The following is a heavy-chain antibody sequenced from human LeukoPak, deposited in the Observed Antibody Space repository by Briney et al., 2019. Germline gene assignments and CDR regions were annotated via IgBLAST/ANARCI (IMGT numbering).Heavy chain of an antibody. CDR3: ARSRAVAGEGHFDY. J-gene: IGHJ4*02. V-gene: IGHV3-11*06. D-gene: IGHD6-19*01. CDR1: GFTFSDYY. Sequence: GGSLRLSCAASGFTFSDYYMSWIRQAPGKGREWVSYISSSSSYTNYADSVKGRFTISRDNAKNSLYLQMNSLRAEDTAVYYCARSRAVAGEGHFDYWGQGTLVTVSS. CDR2: ISSSSSYT.